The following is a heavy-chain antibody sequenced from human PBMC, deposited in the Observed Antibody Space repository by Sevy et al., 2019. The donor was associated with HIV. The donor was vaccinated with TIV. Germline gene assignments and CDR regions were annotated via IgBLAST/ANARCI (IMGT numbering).Heavy chain of an antibody. V-gene: IGHV4-39*01. CDR3: ARQQTRWFDP. Sequence: SETLSLSCTVSGGSISSSSYYWGWIRQRPGKGLEWIGSIYYSGSTYYNPSLKSRVTISVDTSKNQFSLKLSSVTAADTAVYYCARQQTRWFDPWGQGTLVTVSS. J-gene: IGHJ5*02. CDR1: GGSISSSSYY. CDR2: IYYSGST.